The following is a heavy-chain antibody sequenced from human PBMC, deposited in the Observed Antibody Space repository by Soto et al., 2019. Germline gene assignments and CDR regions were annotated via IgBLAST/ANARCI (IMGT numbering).Heavy chain of an antibody. CDR1: GFTFNTYG. CDR2: IWYDGSNK. Sequence: QVQLVESGGGVVQPGGSLRLSCTTSGFTFNTYGMYWVRQAPGKGLEWVAIIWYDGSNKYYGDSVKGRFTISRDKSKNTLYLQMNSLRAEDTALYYCARGDCTGAYCYSWRFNNGVDVWGPGTTVTFS. D-gene: IGHD2-15*01. CDR3: ARGDCTGAYCYSWRFNNGVDV. V-gene: IGHV3-33*08. J-gene: IGHJ6*02.